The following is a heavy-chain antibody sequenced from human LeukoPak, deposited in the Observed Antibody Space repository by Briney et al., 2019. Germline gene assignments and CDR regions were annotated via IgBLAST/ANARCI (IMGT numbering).Heavy chain of an antibody. D-gene: IGHD6-13*01. CDR3: ARESIAAAGSGSDY. V-gene: IGHV1-2*02. Sequence: ASVKVSCKASGYTFTGYYMHWVRQAPGQGLEWMGWINPNSGGTNYAQKFQGRVTMTRDTSISTAYMELSRLRSDDTAVYYCARESIAAAGSGSDYWGQGTLVTVSS. CDR2: INPNSGGT. CDR1: GYTFTGYY. J-gene: IGHJ4*02.